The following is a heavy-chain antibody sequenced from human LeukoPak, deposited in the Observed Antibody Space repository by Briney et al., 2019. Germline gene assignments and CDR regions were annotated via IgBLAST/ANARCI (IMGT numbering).Heavy chain of an antibody. D-gene: IGHD3-10*01. CDR3: ARGQYYYGSGLDF. Sequence: SETLSLTCTVSGGSISSGGYYWSWIRQHPGKGLEWIGEINHSGSTNYNPSLKSRVTISIDTSKNQFSLKLSSVTAADTAVYFCARGQYYYGSGLDFWGQGTLVTVSS. CDR2: INHSGST. V-gene: IGHV4-39*07. CDR1: GGSISSGGYY. J-gene: IGHJ4*02.